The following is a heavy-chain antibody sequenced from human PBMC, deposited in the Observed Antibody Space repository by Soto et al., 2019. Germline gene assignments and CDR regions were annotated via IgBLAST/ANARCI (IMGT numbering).Heavy chain of an antibody. V-gene: IGHV4-61*01. CDR2: IYYSGST. Sequence: MSPKCTVSGGSVSSGSCYWSWIWHPPGKGLEWIGYIYYSGSTNYNPSLKSRVTISVDTSKNQFSLKLSSVTAADTAVYYCARVSSDYGGNYYFDYWGQGTLVTVSS. CDR3: ARVSSDYGGNYYFDY. D-gene: IGHD4-17*01. CDR1: GGSVSSGSCY. J-gene: IGHJ4*02.